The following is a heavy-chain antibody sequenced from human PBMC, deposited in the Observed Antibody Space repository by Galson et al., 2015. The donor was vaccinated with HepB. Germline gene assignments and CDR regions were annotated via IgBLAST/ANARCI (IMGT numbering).Heavy chain of an antibody. CDR1: GYTFTSYA. D-gene: IGHD5-12*01. Sequence: SVKVSCKASGYTFTSYAMHWVRQAPGQRLEWMGWINAGNGNTKYSQKFQGRVTITRDTSASTAYMELSSLRSEDTAVYYCARETIMVDGGNWFDPWGQGTLVTVSS. CDR3: ARETIMVDGGNWFDP. CDR2: INAGNGNT. V-gene: IGHV1-3*01. J-gene: IGHJ5*02.